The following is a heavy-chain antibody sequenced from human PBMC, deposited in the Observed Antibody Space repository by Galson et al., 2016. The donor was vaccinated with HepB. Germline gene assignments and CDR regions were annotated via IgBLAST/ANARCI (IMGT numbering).Heavy chain of an antibody. J-gene: IGHJ4*02. Sequence: SLRLSCAASGFTFGDYGLSWVRQAPGKGLEWVSGINWNGGSTGYADSVKGQFTISRDNAKNSLYLQMNSLRAEDTALYYCARGMSHDYGVSADYWGQGTLVTVSS. CDR1: GFTFGDYG. CDR3: ARGMSHDYGVSADY. D-gene: IGHD4-17*01. V-gene: IGHV3-20*04. CDR2: INWNGGST.